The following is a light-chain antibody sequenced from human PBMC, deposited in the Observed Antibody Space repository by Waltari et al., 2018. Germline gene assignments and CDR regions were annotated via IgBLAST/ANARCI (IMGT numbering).Light chain of an antibody. CDR1: RSVSSE. V-gene: IGKV3-15*01. Sequence: EIVITQSPVTLSVSPGERATLSCRASRSVSSELAWYQQKPGQAPRLLIYGASRRATGIPDRFSGSGSGTEFTLTISSLQSEDGGIYYCQQYHNWPPLTFGGGTKVEIK. CDR2: GAS. J-gene: IGKJ4*01. CDR3: QQYHNWPPLT.